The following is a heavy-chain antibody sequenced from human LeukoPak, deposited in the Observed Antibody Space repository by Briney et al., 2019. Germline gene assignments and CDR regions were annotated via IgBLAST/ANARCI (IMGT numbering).Heavy chain of an antibody. D-gene: IGHD3-3*01. Sequence: GGSLRLSCAASGFTFSDYYMSWIRQAPGKGLEWVSYISSSSSTIYYADSVKGRFTISRDNAKNSLYLQMNSLRAEDTAVYYCARDLFVAALDYWGQGTLVTVSS. CDR1: GFTFSDYY. J-gene: IGHJ4*02. CDR2: ISSSSSTI. CDR3: ARDLFVAALDY. V-gene: IGHV3-11*04.